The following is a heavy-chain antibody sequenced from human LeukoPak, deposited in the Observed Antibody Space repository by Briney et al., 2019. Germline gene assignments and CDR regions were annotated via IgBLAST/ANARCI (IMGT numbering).Heavy chain of an antibody. CDR1: GGSISSYY. CDR2: IYYSGST. D-gene: IGHD2-8*02. Sequence: SSETLSLTCTVSGGSISSYYWSWIRQPPGKGLEWIGYIYYSGSTNYNPSLKSRVTISVDTSKSQFSLKLSSVTAADTAVYYCARHTGSWYYFDYWGQGTLVTVSS. V-gene: IGHV4-59*08. CDR3: ARHTGSWYYFDY. J-gene: IGHJ4*02.